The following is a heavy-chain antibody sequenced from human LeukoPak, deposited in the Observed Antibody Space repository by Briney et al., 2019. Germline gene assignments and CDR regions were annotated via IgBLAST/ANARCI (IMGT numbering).Heavy chain of an antibody. J-gene: IGHJ6*03. CDR3: ASCSGYYSYYYYYYMDV. CDR2: IYSGGST. D-gene: IGHD3-22*01. Sequence: PGESLRLSCAASGFTVSSNYMSWVRQAPGKGLEWVSVIYSGGSTYYADSVKGRFTISRDNSKNTLYLQMNSLRAEDTAVYYCASCSGYYSYYYYYYMDVWGKGTTVTVSS. CDR1: GFTVSSNY. V-gene: IGHV3-53*01.